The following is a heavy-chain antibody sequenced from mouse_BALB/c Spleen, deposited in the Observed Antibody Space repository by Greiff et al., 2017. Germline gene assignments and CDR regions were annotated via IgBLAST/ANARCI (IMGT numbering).Heavy chain of an antibody. CDR1: GYTFTSYW. CDR3: SDYCSGNYLDY. J-gene: IGHJ2*01. D-gene: IGHD1-1*01. Sequence: VQLQQSGAELAKPGASVKMSCKASGYTFTSYWMHWVKQRPGQGLEWIGYINPSTGYTEYNQKFKDKATLTADKSSITAYMQLGSLPSEDSAVYDCSDYCSGNYLDYWGQGTTLTVSA. V-gene: IGHV1-7*01. CDR2: INPSTGYT.